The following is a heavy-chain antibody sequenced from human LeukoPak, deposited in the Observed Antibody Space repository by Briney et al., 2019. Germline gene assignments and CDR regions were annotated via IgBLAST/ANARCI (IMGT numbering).Heavy chain of an antibody. CDR2: IKSDESRT. CDR1: GFTFSSYW. V-gene: IGHV3-74*01. D-gene: IGHD4-11*01. Sequence: GGSLILACAASGFTFSSYWMHWVSQVPREGRGWVSYIKSDESRTNYADSVKGGFTISSDHAKHTLYLQMNSLRAEDTAVYYCPRGRLGYSDCWGQGTLVTVSS. J-gene: IGHJ4*02. CDR3: PRGRLGYSDC.